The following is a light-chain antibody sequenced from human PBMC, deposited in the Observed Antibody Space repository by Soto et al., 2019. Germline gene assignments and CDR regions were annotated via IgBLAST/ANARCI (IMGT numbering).Light chain of an antibody. J-gene: IGKJ3*01. Sequence: EIVLAQSPGTLSLSPGETATLSCRASQSVSSTYLAWYRQKPGQAPRIIIYDASSRAAGIPDRFSGSGSGTDFTLTISRLEPEDFAVYYCQQYGTSFTFGPGTKVDIK. CDR2: DAS. V-gene: IGKV3-20*01. CDR1: QSVSSTY. CDR3: QQYGTSFT.